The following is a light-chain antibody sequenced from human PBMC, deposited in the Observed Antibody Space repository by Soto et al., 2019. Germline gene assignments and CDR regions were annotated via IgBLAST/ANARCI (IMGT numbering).Light chain of an antibody. CDR2: EVS. Sequence: QSVLTQPASVSGSPGQSITISCTGTTSDIGDYNFVSWYRQYPGKAPKLMIYEVSNRPSGVSDRFSGSKSDNTASLTISGLRAEDEADYYCSSYRNSATLVVFGGGTKLTVL. CDR3: SSYRNSATLVV. J-gene: IGLJ2*01. CDR1: TSDIGDYNF. V-gene: IGLV2-14*01.